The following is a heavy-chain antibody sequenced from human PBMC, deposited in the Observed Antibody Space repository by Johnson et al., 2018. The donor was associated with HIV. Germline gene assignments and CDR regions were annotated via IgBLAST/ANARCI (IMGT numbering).Heavy chain of an antibody. J-gene: IGHJ3*02. CDR1: GFTFSSYW. D-gene: IGHD1-1*01. Sequence: VQLVESGGGLVQPGGSLRLSCAASGFTFSSYWMSWVRQAPGKGLEWVANIKQDGSEEYYVDSVKGRFAIARDNAKNSLYLQMNSLRAEDTAVYYCARDPDGTTGTTYPDAAFDIWGQGTMVTVSS. V-gene: IGHV3-7*01. CDR3: ARDPDGTTGTTYPDAAFDI. CDR2: IKQDGSEE.